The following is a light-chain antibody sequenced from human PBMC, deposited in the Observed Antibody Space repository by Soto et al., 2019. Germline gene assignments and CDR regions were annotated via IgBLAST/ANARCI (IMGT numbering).Light chain of an antibody. CDR2: DAS. J-gene: IGKJ3*01. CDR3: QQYDNRFT. Sequence: DIQITQSPSSLSASVGDRVTITCQASQDISNYLNWYQQKPGKTPKLLIYDASNLETGVPSRFSGSVSVTVFTFISSSLQPEDIATYYCQQYDNRFTFGPGTKVDIK. CDR1: QDISNY. V-gene: IGKV1-33*01.